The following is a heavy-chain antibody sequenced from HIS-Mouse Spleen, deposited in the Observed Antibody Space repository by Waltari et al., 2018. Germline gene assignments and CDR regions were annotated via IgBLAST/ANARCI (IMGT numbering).Heavy chain of an antibody. CDR2: IWYDGSNK. V-gene: IGHV3-33*06. D-gene: IGHD2-8*01. CDR1: GFTFGSYG. CDR3: AKGGLMVYAIGDY. Sequence: QVQLVASGGGVVQPGRSLRLSCAASGFTFGSYGMPWFRRAPGKGLEWVAVIWYDGSNKYYADSVKGRFTISRDNSKNTLYLQMNSLRAEDTAVYYCAKGGLMVYAIGDYWGQGTLVTVSS. J-gene: IGHJ4*02.